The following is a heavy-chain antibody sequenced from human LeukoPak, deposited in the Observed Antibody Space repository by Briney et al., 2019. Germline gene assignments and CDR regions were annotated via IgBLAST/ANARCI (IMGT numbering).Heavy chain of an antibody. CDR2: INWNGGST. D-gene: IGHD2-15*01. CDR3: ARVPPNCSGGSCYSYYYYYYMDV. V-gene: IGHV3-20*04. Sequence: GGSLRLSCAASGFTFDDYGMSWVRQAPGKGLEWVSGINWNGGSTGYADSVKGRFTISRDNAKNSLYLQMNSLRAEDTALYYCARVPPNCSGGSCYSYYYYYYMDVWGKGTTVTVSS. CDR1: GFTFDDYG. J-gene: IGHJ6*03.